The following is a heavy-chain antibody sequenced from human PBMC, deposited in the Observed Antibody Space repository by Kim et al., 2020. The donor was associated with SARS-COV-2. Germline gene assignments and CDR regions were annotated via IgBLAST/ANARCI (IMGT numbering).Heavy chain of an antibody. CDR2: NSGDT. V-gene: IGHV1-2*02. Sequence: NSGDTNYAQNFQGRATLTRDTSISTAYMELNRLTSDDTAVYYCAKVPFDYWGQGTLVTVSS. J-gene: IGHJ4*02. CDR3: AKVPFDY.